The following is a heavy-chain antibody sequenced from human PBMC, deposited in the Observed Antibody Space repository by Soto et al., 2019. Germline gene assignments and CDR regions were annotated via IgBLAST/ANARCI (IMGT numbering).Heavy chain of an antibody. CDR2: IYYSGST. J-gene: IGHJ6*02. Sequence: QLQLQESGSGLVKPSQTLSLTCAVSGGSISSGGYSWSWIRQPPGKGLEWIGYIYYSGSTYYNPSLKSRVTISVDTSKNQFSLKLSSVTAADTAVYYCARSTIFGVHCCVMDVWGQGTTVTVSS. V-gene: IGHV4-30-2*05. CDR3: ARSTIFGVHCCVMDV. CDR1: GGSISSGGYS. D-gene: IGHD3-3*01.